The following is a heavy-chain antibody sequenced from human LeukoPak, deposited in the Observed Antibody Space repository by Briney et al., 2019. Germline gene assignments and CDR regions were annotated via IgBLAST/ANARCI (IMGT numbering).Heavy chain of an antibody. V-gene: IGHV3-23*01. D-gene: IGHD2-15*01. CDR2: ISGSGDST. Sequence: GGSLRLSCAASGFTFSSFAMNWVRQAPGKGLEWVSGISGSGDSTYYADSVKGRFTISRDNSKNTLYLQMNSLRAEDTAVYYCAKDLPSGGNCYSIFHYWGQGTLVTVSS. J-gene: IGHJ4*02. CDR3: AKDLPSGGNCYSIFHY. CDR1: GFTFSSFA.